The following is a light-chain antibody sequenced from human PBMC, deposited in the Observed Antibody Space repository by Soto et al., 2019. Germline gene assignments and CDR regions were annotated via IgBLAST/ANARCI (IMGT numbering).Light chain of an antibody. CDR1: QGISTF. CDR3: RQHDYCPIT. Sequence: DIQMTQSPSTLSLSVGDRVTITCRASQGISTFLVWYQQKPGEAPKSLIYAASTLQTGVPSRFSGSGSGTEFTLTISSLQPEDSATYYCRQHDYCPITFGQGTRLENK. J-gene: IGKJ5*01. V-gene: IGKV1-9*01. CDR2: AAS.